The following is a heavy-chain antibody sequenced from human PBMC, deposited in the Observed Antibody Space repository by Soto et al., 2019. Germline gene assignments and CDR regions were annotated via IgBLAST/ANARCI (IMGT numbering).Heavy chain of an antibody. CDR1: GGSIISSNW. V-gene: IGHV4-4*03. D-gene: IGHD6-19*01. J-gene: IGHJ4*02. CDR2: IYHSGST. Sequence: PPETLSLTCAVSGGSIISSNWCSCVRQPPGKGLEWIGEIYHSGSTNYNPSLKSRVTISVDTSKNQFSLKLSSVTAADTAVYYCARYRAVAGSYYFDYWGQGTLVTVSS. CDR3: ARYRAVAGSYYFDY.